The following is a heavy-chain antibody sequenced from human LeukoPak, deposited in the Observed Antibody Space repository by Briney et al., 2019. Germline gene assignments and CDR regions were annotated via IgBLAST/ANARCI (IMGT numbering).Heavy chain of an antibody. Sequence: GGSLRLSCAASGFTFSTYEMTWVRQSPGKGLEWVSYISSSSSTIYYADSVKGRFTISRDNTKNSLYLQMNSLRGEDTAVYYCARSFSGSYLKKGAFDIWGQGTMVTVSS. CDR3: ARSFSGSYLKKGAFDI. CDR2: ISSSSSTI. D-gene: IGHD1-26*01. V-gene: IGHV3-48*01. J-gene: IGHJ3*02. CDR1: GFTFSTYE.